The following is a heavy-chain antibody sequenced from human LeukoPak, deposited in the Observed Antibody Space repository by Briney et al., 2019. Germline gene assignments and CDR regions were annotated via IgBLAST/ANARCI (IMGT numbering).Heavy chain of an antibody. CDR3: AGGGFIAAARKMRNWFDP. J-gene: IGHJ5*02. Sequence: ASVKVSCKASGYTFTSYYMHWVRQAPGQGLEWMGIINPSGGSTSYAQKFQGRVTMTRDTSTSTVYMELSSLRSEDTAVYYCAGGGFIAAARKMRNWFDPWGQGTLVTVSS. CDR1: GYTFTSYY. V-gene: IGHV1-46*01. D-gene: IGHD6-13*01. CDR2: INPSGGST.